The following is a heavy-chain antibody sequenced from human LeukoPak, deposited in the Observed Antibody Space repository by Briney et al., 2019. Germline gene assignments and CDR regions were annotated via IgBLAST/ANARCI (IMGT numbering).Heavy chain of an antibody. CDR2: INSDGSST. CDR3: ARDLAAAGRGAHDAFDI. V-gene: IGHV3-74*01. J-gene: IGHJ3*02. Sequence: GRSLRLSCAASGFTFSSYGMHWVRQAPGKGLVWVSRINSDGSSTSYADSVKGRFTISRDNAKNTLYLQMNSLRAEDTAVYYCARDLAAAGRGAHDAFDIWGQGTMVTVSS. D-gene: IGHD6-13*01. CDR1: GFTFSSYG.